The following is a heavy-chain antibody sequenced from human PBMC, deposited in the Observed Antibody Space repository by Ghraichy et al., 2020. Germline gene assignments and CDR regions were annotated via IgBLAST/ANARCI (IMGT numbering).Heavy chain of an antibody. V-gene: IGHV4-59*01. J-gene: IGHJ3*01. Sequence: GSLRLSCTVSGGSISRYYWSWIRQPPGKGLEWIWYIYYSGSTNYNPSLKSRVTISFDTSKNQFSLKLSSVTAADTAVYYCARGFAAGAWFLWGQGTMVTVSS. CDR2: IYYSGST. CDR1: GGSISRYY. CDR3: ARGFAAGAWFL. D-gene: IGHD6-13*01.